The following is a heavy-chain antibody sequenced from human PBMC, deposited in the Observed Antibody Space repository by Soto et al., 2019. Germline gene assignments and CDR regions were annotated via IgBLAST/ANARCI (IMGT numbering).Heavy chain of an antibody. CDR1: GYTFTSYY. V-gene: IGHV1-46*01. J-gene: IGHJ6*02. CDR2: INPSGGST. CDR3: ARDRDVLAAAGAGYYDYGMDV. D-gene: IGHD6-13*01. Sequence: QVQLVQSGAEVKKPGASVKVSCKASGYTFTSYYMHWVRQAPGQGLEWMGIINPSGGSTSYAQKFQGRVTMTRDTSTSTVYLELSSLRSEDTAVYYCARDRDVLAAAGAGYYDYGMDVWGQGTTVTVSS.